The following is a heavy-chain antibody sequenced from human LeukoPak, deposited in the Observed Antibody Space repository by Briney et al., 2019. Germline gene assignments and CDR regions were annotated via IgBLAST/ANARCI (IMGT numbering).Heavy chain of an antibody. V-gene: IGHV3-33*01. CDR1: GSTFSSYG. J-gene: IGHJ4*02. Sequence: GGSLRLSCAASGSTFSSYGMHWVRQAPGKGLEWVAVIWSDGSTKYYADSVKGRFTISRDNSKNTLYLQMNSLRTEDTAVYYCASLLLYCSGSTCFSDYWGQGTLVTVSS. D-gene: IGHD2-15*01. CDR3: ASLLLYCSGSTCFSDY. CDR2: IWSDGSTK.